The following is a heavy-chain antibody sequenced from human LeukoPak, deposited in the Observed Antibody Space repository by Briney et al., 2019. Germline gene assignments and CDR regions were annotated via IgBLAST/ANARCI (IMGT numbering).Heavy chain of an antibody. Sequence: SETLSLTCTVSGGSISSSSYYWGWIRQPQGKGLQWIGSIYYSGSTYYNPSLKSRVTISVDTSKNQFSLKLSSVTAADTAVYYCARDDRGSGYTDYWGQGTLVTVSS. D-gene: IGHD5-12*01. CDR1: GGSISSSSYY. J-gene: IGHJ4*02. V-gene: IGHV4-39*07. CDR3: ARDDRGSGYTDY. CDR2: IYYSGST.